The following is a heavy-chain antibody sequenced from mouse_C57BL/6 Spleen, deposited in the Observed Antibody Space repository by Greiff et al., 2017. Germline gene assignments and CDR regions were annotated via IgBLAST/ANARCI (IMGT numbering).Heavy chain of an antibody. CDR1: GFTFSSYA. CDR2: LSDGGSYT. J-gene: IGHJ2*01. D-gene: IGHD1-1*01. Sequence: EVQGVESGGGLVKPGGSLKLSCAASGFTFSSYAMSWVRQTPEKRLEWVATLSDGGSYTYYPDNVKGRFTISRDNAKNNLYLQMSHLKSEDTAMYYCARDLYYYGSSYLVDYGGQGTTLTVSS. CDR3: ARDLYYYGSSYLVDY. V-gene: IGHV5-4*01.